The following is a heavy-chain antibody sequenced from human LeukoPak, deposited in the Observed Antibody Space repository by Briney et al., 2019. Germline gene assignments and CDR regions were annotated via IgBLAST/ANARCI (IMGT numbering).Heavy chain of an antibody. V-gene: IGHV3-48*04. CDR1: GFTFNSYS. CDR2: ISSSRRTI. Sequence: GGSLRLSCAASGFTFNSYSMNWVRQAPGKGLEWVSYISSSRRTISYADSVKGRFTISRDNAKNSLYLQMNSLRAENTAVYYCARADWDTAMIDYWGQGTLVTVSS. CDR3: ARADWDTAMIDY. D-gene: IGHD5-18*01. J-gene: IGHJ4*02.